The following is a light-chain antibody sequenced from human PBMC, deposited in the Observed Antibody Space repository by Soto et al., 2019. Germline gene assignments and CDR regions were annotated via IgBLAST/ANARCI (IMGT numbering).Light chain of an antibody. Sequence: QSALTQPASVSGSPGQSITISCTGTSSDVGGYNYVAWYQQHPGKDPKLMIYDVSNRPSEVSNRVSGSQSGNTASLTISGLQAEDDADYSCSSYTSSSTLLYVFGTGTKLTVL. J-gene: IGLJ1*01. V-gene: IGLV2-14*01. CDR3: SSYTSSSTLLYV. CDR2: DVS. CDR1: SSDVGGYNY.